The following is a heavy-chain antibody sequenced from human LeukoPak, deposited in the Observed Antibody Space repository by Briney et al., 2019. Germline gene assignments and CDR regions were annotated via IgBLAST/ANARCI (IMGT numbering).Heavy chain of an antibody. CDR1: GGSISSSSYY. J-gene: IGHJ4*02. Sequence: PSETLSLTCTVSGGSISSSSYYWGWIRQPPGKGLEWIGTIFYSGSTYYNLSLKSRVTISVDTSKNQFSLKLSSVTAADTAVYYCARVGRFLAFDYWGQGTLVTVSS. CDR2: IFYSGST. D-gene: IGHD3-3*01. CDR3: ARVGRFLAFDY. V-gene: IGHV4-39*07.